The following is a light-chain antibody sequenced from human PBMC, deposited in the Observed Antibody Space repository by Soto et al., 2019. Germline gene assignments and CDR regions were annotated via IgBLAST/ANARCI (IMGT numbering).Light chain of an antibody. V-gene: IGKV1-33*01. CDR3: QRYDDLLTIT. J-gene: IGKJ5*01. CDR2: DAS. CDR1: QDISHY. Sequence: DVQMTQSPSSLSASVGDRVTITCRASQDISHYLNWYQQKPGKVPKLLIYDASNLQTGVPSRFSGSGSGTHFTFTLSSLQPEDIATYYCQRYDDLLTITFGQGTRLEIK.